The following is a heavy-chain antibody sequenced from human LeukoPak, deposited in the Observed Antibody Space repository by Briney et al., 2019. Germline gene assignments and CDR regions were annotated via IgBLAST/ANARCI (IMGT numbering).Heavy chain of an antibody. Sequence: GALRLSCAASKFIFSDYGMHWVRQAPGKGLEWVAFIWYDGSDEYYADSVKGRFTISRDNSKNTLYLQMNSLRAEDMALYYCAKDRAANYDSSGYYQRWGQGTLVTVSS. CDR3: AKDRAANYDSSGYYQR. CDR2: IWYDGSDE. CDR1: KFIFSDYG. V-gene: IGHV3-30*02. D-gene: IGHD3-22*01. J-gene: IGHJ4*02.